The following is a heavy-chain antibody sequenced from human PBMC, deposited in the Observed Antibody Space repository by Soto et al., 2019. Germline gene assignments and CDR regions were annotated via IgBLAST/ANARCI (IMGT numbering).Heavy chain of an antibody. CDR2: ISYDGSVT. CDR3: AREAVHGFGGVTASAPYYYYMDV. CDR1: DFTFSDYG. D-gene: IGHD3-16*01. V-gene: IGHV3-30*03. J-gene: IGHJ6*03. Sequence: SLRLSCAASDFTFSDYGIHWVRQAPGKGLEWVSLISYDGSVTYYADSVKGRFTISRDNSKNTLYLQMNSLRAEDTAVYYCAREAVHGFGGVTASAPYYYYMDVWGKGTTVTVSS.